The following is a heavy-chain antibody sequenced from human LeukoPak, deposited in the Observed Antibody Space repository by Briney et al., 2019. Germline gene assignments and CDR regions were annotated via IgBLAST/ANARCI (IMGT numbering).Heavy chain of an antibody. CDR1: GFTFSGYW. CDR2: IKQDGSEK. V-gene: IGHV3-7*01. CDR3: AKDPPYDILTGYYGNNWFDP. D-gene: IGHD3-9*01. J-gene: IGHJ5*02. Sequence: QPGGSLRLSCAASGFTFSGYWMSWVRQAPGKGLEWVANIKQDGSEKYYVDSVKGRFTISRDNAKNSLYLQMNSLRAEDTAVYYCAKDPPYDILTGYYGNNWFDPWGQGTLVTVSS.